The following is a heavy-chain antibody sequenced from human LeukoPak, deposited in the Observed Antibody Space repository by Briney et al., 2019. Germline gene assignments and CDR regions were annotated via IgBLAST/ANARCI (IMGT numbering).Heavy chain of an antibody. CDR3: ARDVRGFDI. V-gene: IGHV3-7*01. D-gene: IGHD3-10*02. CDR1: GFTFSSYW. CDR2: INEDGSAK. Sequence: PGGSLRLSCAAFGFTFSSYWMTWVRQAPGKGLEWVGNINEDGSAKYGVDSVKGRFTISRDNAKNSLYLQMNSLRAEDTAVYYCARDVRGFDIWGQGTEVTVSS. J-gene: IGHJ3*02.